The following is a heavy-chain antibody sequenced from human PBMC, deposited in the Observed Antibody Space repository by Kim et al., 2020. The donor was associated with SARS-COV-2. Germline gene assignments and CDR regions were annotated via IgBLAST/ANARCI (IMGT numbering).Heavy chain of an antibody. CDR3: ARFLGN. J-gene: IGHJ4*02. Sequence: SETLSLTCAVSGYSISSGYYWGWIRQPPGKGLEWIGSIYYSGSTYSNPSLKSRVTISVDTSKNHFSLKLSSLTASDTAVYYCARFLGNWGQGTLVTVSS. CDR1: GYSISSGYY. V-gene: IGHV4-38-2*01. CDR2: IYYSGST.